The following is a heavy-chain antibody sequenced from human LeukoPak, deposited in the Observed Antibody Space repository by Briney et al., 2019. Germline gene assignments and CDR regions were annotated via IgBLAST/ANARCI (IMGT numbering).Heavy chain of an antibody. J-gene: IGHJ4*02. D-gene: IGHD6-13*01. CDR2: IYSGGST. V-gene: IGHV3-66*01. Sequence: GGSLRLSCAASGFTGSSNYMSWVRQAPGKGLEGCSVIYSGGSTYYTDSLKGRFTISRDNSKNTLCLQMNSLRAEDTAVYYCASNKYSSSWYTDYWGQGTLVTVSS. CDR3: ASNKYSSSWYTDY. CDR1: GFTGSSNY.